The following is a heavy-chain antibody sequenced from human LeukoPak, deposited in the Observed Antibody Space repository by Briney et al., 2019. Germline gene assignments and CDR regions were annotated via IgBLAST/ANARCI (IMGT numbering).Heavy chain of an antibody. Sequence: SETLSLTCAVYGGSFSGYYWSWIRQPPGKGLEWIGEINHSGSTNYNPSLKSRVTISVDTSKNQFSLKLSSVTAADTAVYYCARDQRTIKEMATITRHIPHRPPLGYWGQGTLVTASS. D-gene: IGHD5-24*01. CDR3: ARDQRTIKEMATITRHIPHRPPLGY. CDR2: INHSGST. J-gene: IGHJ4*02. V-gene: IGHV4-34*01. CDR1: GGSFSGYY.